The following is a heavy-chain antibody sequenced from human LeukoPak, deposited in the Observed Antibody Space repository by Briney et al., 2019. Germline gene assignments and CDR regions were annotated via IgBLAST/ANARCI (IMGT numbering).Heavy chain of an antibody. CDR3: ARSNYYDILTGLGPGYYYYYYMDV. CDR1: GYSFTSYW. V-gene: IGHV5-51*01. D-gene: IGHD3-9*01. J-gene: IGHJ6*03. Sequence: GESLKISCKGSGYSFTSYWIGWVRQMPGKGLEWMGIIYPGDSDTRYSPSFQGQVTISADKSISTAYLQWSSLKASDTAMYYCARSNYYDILTGLGPGYYYYYYMDVWGKGTTVTVSS. CDR2: IYPGDSDT.